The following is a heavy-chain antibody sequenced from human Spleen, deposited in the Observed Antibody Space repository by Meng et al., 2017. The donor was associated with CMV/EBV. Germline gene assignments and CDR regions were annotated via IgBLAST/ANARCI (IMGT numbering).Heavy chain of an antibody. Sequence: KGSGYSFTSFWIGWVRQMPGKGLEWMGIIYPGDSDSRYSPSFQGQVTISADKSISTAYLQWSSLKASDTAMYYCARLAAAAGTFFDYWGQGTLVTVSS. J-gene: IGHJ4*02. D-gene: IGHD6-13*01. V-gene: IGHV5-51*01. CDR3: ARLAAAAGTFFDY. CDR2: IYPGDSDS. CDR1: GYSFTSFW.